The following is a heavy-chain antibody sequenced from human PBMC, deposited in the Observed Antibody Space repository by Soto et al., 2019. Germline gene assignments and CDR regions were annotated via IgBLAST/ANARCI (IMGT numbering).Heavy chain of an antibody. CDR2: ISYTGGT. CDR3: ARDGSGSYSSPFDY. D-gene: IGHD3-10*01. CDR1: GGSISSFY. J-gene: IGHJ4*02. V-gene: IGHV4-59*01. Sequence: QVQLQESGPGLVKPSETLSLTCTVSGGSISSFYWSWIRQPPGKGLEYIGYISYTGGTNYNPSLKSRVPIPVDTSTHQFSLKLSSVTAADPAVYYCARDGSGSYSSPFDYWGQGTLVTVSS.